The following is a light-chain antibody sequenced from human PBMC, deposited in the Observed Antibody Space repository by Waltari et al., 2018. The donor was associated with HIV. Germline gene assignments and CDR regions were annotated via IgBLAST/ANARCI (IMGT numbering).Light chain of an antibody. V-gene: IGLV2-14*01. J-gene: IGLJ1*01. Sequence: QSALTQHASVSGSPGQSIPIPCTVTSSNVAGYNYVCWYQQHPGKAPKFMIYDGSKRPSGVSNRFSCSKSGNTASLTISGLQAEDEADYYCISYTSSSTYVFGTGTKVTVL. CDR1: SSNVAGYNY. CDR3: ISYTSSSTYV. CDR2: DGS.